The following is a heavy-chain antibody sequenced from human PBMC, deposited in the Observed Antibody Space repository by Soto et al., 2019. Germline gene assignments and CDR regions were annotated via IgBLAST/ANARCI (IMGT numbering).Heavy chain of an antibody. D-gene: IGHD1-26*01. V-gene: IGHV3-30*18. J-gene: IGHJ4*02. CDR2: ISYDGSNK. Sequence: LRLSCAACGFTFSSYGMHWVRQAPGKGLEWVAVISYDGSNKYYADSVKGRFTISRDNSKNTLYLQMNSLRAEDTAVYYCAKDGGSYFDYWGQGTLVTVSS. CDR1: GFTFSSYG. CDR3: AKDGGSYFDY.